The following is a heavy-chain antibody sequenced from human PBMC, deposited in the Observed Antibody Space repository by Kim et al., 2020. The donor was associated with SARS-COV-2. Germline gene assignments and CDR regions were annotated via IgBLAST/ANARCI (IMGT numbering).Heavy chain of an antibody. CDR2: ISYSGNT. D-gene: IGHD5-18*01. CDR3: ARDKEYSYGHGDYYYGMDV. CDR1: GGSINSGDYS. Sequence: SETLSLTCTVSGGSINSGDYSWNWIRQPPGKGREWIGYISYSGNTYDNPSFKSRVTLSADTSKNQFSLRLSSVTAADTAVYYCARDKEYSYGHGDYYYGMDVWGQGTTVTVSS. J-gene: IGHJ6*02. V-gene: IGHV4-30-4*01.